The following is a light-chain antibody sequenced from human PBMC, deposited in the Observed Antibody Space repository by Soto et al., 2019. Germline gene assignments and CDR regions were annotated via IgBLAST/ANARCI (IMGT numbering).Light chain of an antibody. V-gene: IGLV1-40*01. Sequence: QSVLTQPTSVSGAPGQRVTISCTGSSSNIGACYDVHWYQQLPGAAPKLLIYGSTNRPSGVSDRFSGSKSGNSASLAITGLQAEDEADYYCKSYDSSLYVVFGGGTKVTVL. J-gene: IGLJ2*01. CDR3: KSYDSSLYVV. CDR2: GST. CDR1: SSNIGACYD.